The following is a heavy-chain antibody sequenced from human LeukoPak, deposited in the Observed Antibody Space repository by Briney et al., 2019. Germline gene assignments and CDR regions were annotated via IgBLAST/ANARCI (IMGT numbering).Heavy chain of an antibody. CDR2: IYYSGST. V-gene: IGHV4-30-4*08. J-gene: IGHJ3*02. CDR1: GGSISSGDYY. Sequence: SETLSLTCTVSGGSISSGDYYWSRIRQPPGKGLEWIGYIYYSGSTYYNPSLKSRVTISVDTSKNQFSLKLSSVTAADTAVYYCARDFGDYLMDYAFDIWGQGTMVTVSS. CDR3: ARDFGDYLMDYAFDI. D-gene: IGHD4-17*01.